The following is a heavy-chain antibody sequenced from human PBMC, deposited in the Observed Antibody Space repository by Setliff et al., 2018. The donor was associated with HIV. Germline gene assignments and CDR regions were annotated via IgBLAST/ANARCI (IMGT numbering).Heavy chain of an antibody. V-gene: IGHV4-38-2*01. CDR2: IYHSGST. J-gene: IGHJ6*02. D-gene: IGHD6-19*01. CDR3: ARRPAGAVAGGYGMDV. Sequence: SETLSLTCAVSNYSINSAYYWGWIRHPPGKGLEWIGSIYHSGSTYYNPSLKSRVTISVDTSKNQFSLKLSSVTAADTAVYYCARRPAGAVAGGYGMDVWGQGTTVTVSS. CDR1: NYSINSAYY.